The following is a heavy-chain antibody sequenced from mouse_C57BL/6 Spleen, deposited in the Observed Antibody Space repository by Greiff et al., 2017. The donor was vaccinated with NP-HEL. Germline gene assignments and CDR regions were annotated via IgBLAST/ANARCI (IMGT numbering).Heavy chain of an antibody. CDR3: ARGLIYYYGSSCFDY. D-gene: IGHD1-1*01. V-gene: IGHV1-53*01. CDR2: INPSNGGT. CDR1: GYTFTSYW. Sequence: QVQLQQPGTELVKPGASVKLSCKASGYTFTSYWMHWVKQRPGQGLEWIGNINPSNGGTNYNEKFKSKATLTVDKSSSTAYMQLSSLTSEDSAVYYCARGLIYYYGSSCFDYWGQGTTLTVSS. J-gene: IGHJ2*01.